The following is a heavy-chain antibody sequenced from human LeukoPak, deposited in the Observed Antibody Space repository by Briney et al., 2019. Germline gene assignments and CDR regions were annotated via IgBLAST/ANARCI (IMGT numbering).Heavy chain of an antibody. D-gene: IGHD2-21*02. CDR1: GFTFSSYG. J-gene: IGHJ4*02. CDR2: ISYDGSNK. Sequence: PGGSLRLSCSASGFTFSSYGMYWVRQAPGRGLEWVAFISYDGSNKDYADSVRGRFSISRDNSKNTLYLQMNSLRAEDTAVYYCAKDLQVTPDYWGQGTLVTVSS. CDR3: AKDLQVTPDY. V-gene: IGHV3-30*18.